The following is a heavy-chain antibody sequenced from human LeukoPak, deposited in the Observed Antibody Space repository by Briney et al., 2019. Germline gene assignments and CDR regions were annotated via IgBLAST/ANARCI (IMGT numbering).Heavy chain of an antibody. V-gene: IGHV3-23*01. CDR1: GFTFSSYA. D-gene: IGHD6-6*01. CDR3: ARLISTSSSRFSDY. CDR2: ISISGENT. J-gene: IGHJ4*02. Sequence: GGSLRLACAASGFTFSSYAMSWVRQAPGKGLEWVSAISISGENTYYADSVKGRFTISRDTSRNTLYLQMHSLRAEVTAVYYCARLISTSSSRFSDYWGQGTLVTVSS.